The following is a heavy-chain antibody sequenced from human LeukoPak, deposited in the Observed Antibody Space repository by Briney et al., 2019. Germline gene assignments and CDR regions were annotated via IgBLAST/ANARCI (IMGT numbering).Heavy chain of an antibody. D-gene: IGHD1-26*01. CDR2: TYYRSKWFN. CDR1: SSYA. Sequence: SSYAISWVRQAPGQGLEWMGRTYYRSKWFNDYSESVKSRIIINPDTSKNQFSLQLNSVTPEDTAIYYCARSVGATVDYWGQGTLVTVSS. CDR3: ARSVGATVDY. J-gene: IGHJ4*02. V-gene: IGHV6-1*01.